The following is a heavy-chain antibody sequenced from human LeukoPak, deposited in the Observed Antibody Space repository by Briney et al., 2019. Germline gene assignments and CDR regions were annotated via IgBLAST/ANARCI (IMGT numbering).Heavy chain of an antibody. CDR2: IYYSGST. CDR3: ARHRPMYYDFWSGYFGSLFGY. V-gene: IGHV4-39*01. D-gene: IGHD3-3*01. J-gene: IGHJ4*02. Sequence: SETLSLTCTVSGGSISSSSYYWGWIRSPPGKGLEWIGSIYYSGSTYYNPSLKSRVTISVDTSKNQFSLKLSSVTAADTAVYYCARHRPMYYDFWSGYFGSLFGYWGQGILVTVSS. CDR1: GGSISSSSYY.